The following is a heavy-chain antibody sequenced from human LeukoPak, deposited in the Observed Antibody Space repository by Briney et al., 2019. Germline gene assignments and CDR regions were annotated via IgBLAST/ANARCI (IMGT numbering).Heavy chain of an antibody. J-gene: IGHJ4*02. V-gene: IGHV3-30*04. Sequence: GGSLRLSCAASGFTFSSHAMHWVRQAPGKGLEWVAVISYDGSNKYYADSVKGRFTISRDNSKNTLYLQMNSLRAEDTAVYYCARVGTRAMAGPIDYWGQGTLVTVSS. CDR2: ISYDGSNK. CDR1: GFTFSSHA. CDR3: ARVGTRAMAGPIDY. D-gene: IGHD5-18*01.